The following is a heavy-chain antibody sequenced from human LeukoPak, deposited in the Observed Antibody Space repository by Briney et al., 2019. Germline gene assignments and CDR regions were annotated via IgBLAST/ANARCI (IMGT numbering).Heavy chain of an antibody. CDR3: ARGPTRGDYVWGST. CDR2: IYSGGTT. Sequence: GGSLRLSCAASGFTVSSNYMSWVRQAPGKGPEWVSVIYSGGTTYYADSVKGRFTISRDNSKNTLYLQMNSLRADDTAVYYCARGPTRGDYVWGSTWGQGTLVTVSS. V-gene: IGHV3-53*01. D-gene: IGHD3-16*01. CDR1: GFTVSSNY. J-gene: IGHJ5*02.